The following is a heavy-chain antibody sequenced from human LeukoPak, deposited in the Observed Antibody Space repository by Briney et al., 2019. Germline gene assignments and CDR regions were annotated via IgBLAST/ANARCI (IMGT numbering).Heavy chain of an antibody. D-gene: IGHD3-10*01. J-gene: IGHJ4*02. CDR3: ARGPISSRFGEVTYYFDN. CDR2: VFDSGST. Sequence: SETLSLTCTVSGGSISNYWWSWIRQPPGKGLEWIGYVFDSGSTNYNPSLKSRVTISVDTSKKQFSLKVSSVTAADTAVYYCARGPISSRFGEVTYYFDNWGQGTLVTVSS. V-gene: IGHV4-59*01. CDR1: GGSISNYW.